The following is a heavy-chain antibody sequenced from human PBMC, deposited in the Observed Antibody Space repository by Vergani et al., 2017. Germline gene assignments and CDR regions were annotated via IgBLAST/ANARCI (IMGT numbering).Heavy chain of an antibody. CDR3: TRAVVVVAAAGKYFDY. V-gene: IGHV4-38-2*01. J-gene: IGHJ4*02. CDR1: GFSIDNGYY. Sequence: QVQLQESGPGLVKPSETLSLTCAVSGFSIDNGYYWDWIRQPPGKGLEWIGSIYRTGRTHFNPSLKSRVTISVDTSKSQFSLKLSSVTAADTAVYYCTRAVVVVAAAGKYFDYWGQGTLVTVSS. D-gene: IGHD2-15*01. CDR2: IYRTGRT.